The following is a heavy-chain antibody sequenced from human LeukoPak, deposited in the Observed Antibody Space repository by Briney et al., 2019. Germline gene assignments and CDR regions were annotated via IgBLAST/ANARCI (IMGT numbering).Heavy chain of an antibody. Sequence: PGGSLRLSCAASGFTVSNNYMRWVRQAPGEGLEWVSVIYSGGTTYYSDSVRGRFTISRDNSKNTVHLQMNSLRAEDTAVYYCAKDFGLQGYCSGGSCYSNYWGQGTLVTVSS. V-gene: IGHV3-53*01. CDR3: AKDFGLQGYCSGGSCYSNY. CDR2: IYSGGTT. J-gene: IGHJ4*02. D-gene: IGHD2-15*01. CDR1: GFTVSNNY.